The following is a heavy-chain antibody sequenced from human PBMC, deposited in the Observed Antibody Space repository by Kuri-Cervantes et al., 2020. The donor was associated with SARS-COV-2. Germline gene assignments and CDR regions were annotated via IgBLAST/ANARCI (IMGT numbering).Heavy chain of an antibody. CDR2: ISSSSSYT. J-gene: IGHJ1*01. CDR3: ARGNKYLQH. V-gene: IGHV3-21*01. Sequence: GGSLRLSCAASGFTFSSYSMNWVRQAPGKGLEWVSSISSSSSYTYYADSVKGRFTISRDNAKNSLYLQMNSLRAEDTAVYYCARGNKYLQHWGQGTLVTVSS. D-gene: IGHD1/OR15-1a*01. CDR1: GFTFSSYS.